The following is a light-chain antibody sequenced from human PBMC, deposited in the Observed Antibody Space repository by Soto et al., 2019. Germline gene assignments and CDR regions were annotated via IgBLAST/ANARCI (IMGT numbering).Light chain of an antibody. J-gene: IGLJ1*01. CDR2: EGS. Sequence: QSARTQPASVSGSPGEAITISCAGTSIDVGSYNLVSWYQPYPGNAPTLMIYEGSKRPSGVSDRFSGSKSGNTASLTISGLQAEDEADYFCCSYAGGSNVFGAGTKVTVL. CDR1: SIDVGSYNL. CDR3: CSYAGGSNV. V-gene: IGLV2-23*03.